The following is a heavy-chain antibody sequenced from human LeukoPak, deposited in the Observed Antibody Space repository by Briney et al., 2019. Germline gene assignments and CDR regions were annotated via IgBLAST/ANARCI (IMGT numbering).Heavy chain of an antibody. Sequence: GGSLRLSCAASGFTFSSYDMHWVRQATGKGLEWVSAIGTAGDTYYPGSVKGRFTISRENAKNSLYLQMNSLRAGDTAVYYCARDLYGEAFDIWGQGTMVTVSS. CDR2: IGTAGDT. V-gene: IGHV3-13*01. CDR1: GFTFSSYD. D-gene: IGHD4-17*01. J-gene: IGHJ3*02. CDR3: ARDLYGEAFDI.